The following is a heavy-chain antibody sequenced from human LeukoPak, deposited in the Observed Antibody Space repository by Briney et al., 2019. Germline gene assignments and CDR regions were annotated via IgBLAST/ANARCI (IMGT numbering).Heavy chain of an antibody. CDR3: AREGVADYYFDY. D-gene: IGHD2-15*01. CDR1: GGTFSIYA. V-gene: IGHV1-69*06. J-gene: IGHJ4*02. CDR2: IIPIFGTA. Sequence: SVKVSCKASGGTFSIYAISWVRQAPGQGLEWMGGIIPIFGTANYAQKFQGRVTITADKSTSTAYMELSSLRSEDTAVYYCAREGVADYYFDYWGQGTLVTVSS.